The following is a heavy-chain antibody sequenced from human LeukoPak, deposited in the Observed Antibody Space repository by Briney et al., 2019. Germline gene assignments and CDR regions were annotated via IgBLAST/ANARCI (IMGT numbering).Heavy chain of an antibody. CDR3: ARAPSEIGGYYPEYFRH. Sequence: GGSLRLSCAASGFTFSSYWMHWGRPAPGKGLVWVSRIKSDGSTNYADSVKGRFTISRDNAKNTVSLQMNSLRAEDTGVYYCARAPSEIGGYYPEYFRHWGQGTLVTVSS. D-gene: IGHD3-22*01. CDR2: IKSDGST. CDR1: GFTFSSYW. J-gene: IGHJ1*01. V-gene: IGHV3-74*01.